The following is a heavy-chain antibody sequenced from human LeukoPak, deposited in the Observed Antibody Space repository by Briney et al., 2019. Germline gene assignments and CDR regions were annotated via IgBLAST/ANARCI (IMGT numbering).Heavy chain of an antibody. Sequence: GGSLRLSCAASGFTVSNNYLSWVRQAPGKGLEWVSFVYDGGTTVYADSVKGRFAISRDNSKNTLYLQMNSLRAEDTAVYYCAKGYDFWSGNRYYHYYMDVWGKGTTVTVSS. V-gene: IGHV3-53*05. J-gene: IGHJ6*03. CDR1: GFTVSNNY. CDR2: VYDGGTT. CDR3: AKGYDFWSGNRYYHYYMDV. D-gene: IGHD3-3*01.